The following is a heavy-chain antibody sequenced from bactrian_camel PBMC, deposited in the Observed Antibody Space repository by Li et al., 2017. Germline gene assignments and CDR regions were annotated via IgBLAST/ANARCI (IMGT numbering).Heavy chain of an antibody. CDR3: AFAVVPGGLWYDTYENHY. CDR2: EGTIDGRT. D-gene: IGHD7*01. CDR1: TSIPNSCA. Sequence: VQLVESGGGSVQAGGTLRLSCISSTSIPNSCAVGWFRQAPGKEREAVAAEGTIDGRTYYADSAKGRFIVSQDNGKNTLSLQMTALKAEDTAMYYCAFAVVPGGLWYDTYENHYWGQGPRSPSP. V-gene: IGHV3S63*01. J-gene: IGHJ4*01.